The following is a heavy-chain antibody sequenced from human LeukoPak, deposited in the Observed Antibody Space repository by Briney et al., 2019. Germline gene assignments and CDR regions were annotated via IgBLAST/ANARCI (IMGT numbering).Heavy chain of an antibody. CDR2: LFGSGGDT. J-gene: IGHJ4*02. CDR1: GFNFSSYA. CDR3: ARSYWWLPVGM. V-gene: IGHV3-23*01. Sequence: GGSLRLSCAASGFNFSSYAMMCVGPAPGERLVEVLALFGSGGDTCYADSVKGRFTISRDNSKSTLYLQMNSLRAEDTAVYYCARSYWWLPVGMWGQGTLVTVSS. D-gene: IGHD2-8*02.